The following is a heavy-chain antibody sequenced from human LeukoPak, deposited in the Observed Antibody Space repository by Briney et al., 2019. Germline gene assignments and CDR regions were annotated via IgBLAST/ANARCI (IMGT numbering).Heavy chain of an antibody. J-gene: IGHJ4*02. Sequence: GASVKVSCKASGYTFTSYDINWVRQATGQGLEWMGWMNPNSGNTGYAQKFQGRVTMTRNTSISTAYMELSSLRSEDTAVYYCARAWGIAAAGTLGVWYYWGQGTLVTVSS. CDR3: ARAWGIAAAGTLGVWYY. D-gene: IGHD6-13*01. CDR2: MNPNSGNT. CDR1: GYTFTSYD. V-gene: IGHV1-8*01.